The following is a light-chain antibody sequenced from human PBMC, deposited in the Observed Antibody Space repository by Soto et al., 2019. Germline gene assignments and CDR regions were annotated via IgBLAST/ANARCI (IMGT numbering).Light chain of an antibody. CDR2: RNN. V-gene: IGLV1-47*01. J-gene: IGLJ2*01. CDR1: SSNIGSNY. Sequence: QSVLTQPPSASGTPGQRVTISCSGSSSNIGSNYVYWYQQLPGTAPKLLIYRNNQRPSGVPDRFSGSKSGNTASLTISGLQAEDEADYYCSSYTSSSTQVVFGGGTKVTVL. CDR3: SSYTSSSTQVV.